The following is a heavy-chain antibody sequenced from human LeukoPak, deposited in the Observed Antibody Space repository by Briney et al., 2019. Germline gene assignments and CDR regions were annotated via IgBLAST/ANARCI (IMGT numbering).Heavy chain of an antibody. CDR2: INPKTGGI. CDR3: ARSLTDEVDAFDI. CDR1: GYTFSDFY. Sequence: ASVKVSCKTSGYTFSDFYIHWVRQAPGQGLEWMGWINPKTGGITYSQKFKGRVTMTRDTSLNTAHMEVTGLTFGDTAVYYCARSLTDEVDAFDIWGQGTMVTVSS. V-gene: IGHV1-2*02. J-gene: IGHJ3*02.